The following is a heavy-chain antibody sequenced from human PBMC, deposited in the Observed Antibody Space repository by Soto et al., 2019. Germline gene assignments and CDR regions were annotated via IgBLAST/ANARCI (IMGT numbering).Heavy chain of an antibody. J-gene: IGHJ4*02. CDR3: ARVPDYGDRHFDY. CDR1: GGSISSGDYY. V-gene: IGHV4-30-4*01. CDR2: IYYSGST. Sequence: VQLQESGPGLVKPSQTLSLTCTVSGGSISSGDYYWRWIRQPPGEGLEWIGYIYYSGSTYYNPSLKSRITISIDTSKNQFSLKLSSVTAADTAVYYCARVPDYGDRHFDYWGQGTLVTVSS. D-gene: IGHD4-17*01.